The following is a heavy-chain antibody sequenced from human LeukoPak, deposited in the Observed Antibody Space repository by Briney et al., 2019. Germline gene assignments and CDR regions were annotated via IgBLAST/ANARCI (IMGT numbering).Heavy chain of an antibody. CDR2: IRYDGSNK. CDR3: AKDGPPAYMVRGGGFDY. Sequence: GGSLRLSCAASGFTFSSNSMNWVRQAPGKGLEWVAFIRYDGSNKYYADSVKGRFTISRDNSKNTLYLQMNSLRAEDTAVYYCAKDGPPAYMVRGGGFDYWGQGTLVTVSS. J-gene: IGHJ4*02. D-gene: IGHD3-10*01. CDR1: GFTFSSNS. V-gene: IGHV3-30*02.